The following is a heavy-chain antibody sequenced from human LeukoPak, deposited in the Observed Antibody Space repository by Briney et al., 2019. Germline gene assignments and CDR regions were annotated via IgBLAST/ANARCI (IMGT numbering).Heavy chain of an antibody. Sequence: GGSLRLSCAASGFTFSSYAMHWVRQAPGKGLEWVAVISYDGSNKYYADSVKGRFTISRDNSKNTLYLQMSSLRAEDTAVYYCARESITGTTGGYFDYWGQGTLVTVSS. V-gene: IGHV3-30-3*01. CDR2: ISYDGSNK. CDR1: GFTFSSYA. CDR3: ARESITGTTGGYFDY. J-gene: IGHJ4*02. D-gene: IGHD1-7*01.